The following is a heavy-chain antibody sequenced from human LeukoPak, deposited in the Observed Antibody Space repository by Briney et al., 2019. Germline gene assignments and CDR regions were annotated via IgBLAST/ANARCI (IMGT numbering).Heavy chain of an antibody. J-gene: IGHJ3*02. Sequence: GGSLRLSCAASGFTFSSYSMNWVRQAPGKGLEWVSSISSSSSYIYYADSVKGRFTISRDNAKNSLYLQMNSLRAEDTAVYYCARALRRGADAFDIWGQGTMVTVSS. V-gene: IGHV3-21*01. CDR3: ARALRRGADAFDI. CDR1: GFTFSSYS. D-gene: IGHD1-26*01. CDR2: ISSSSSYI.